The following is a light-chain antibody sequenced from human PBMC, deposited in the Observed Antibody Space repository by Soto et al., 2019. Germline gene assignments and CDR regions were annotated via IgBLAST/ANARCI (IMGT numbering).Light chain of an antibody. V-gene: IGKV1-5*03. CDR3: QQYNSYWYT. Sequence: DIQMTQSPSTLSASVGDRVTITCRASQSISSWLAWYQQKPGKAPKLLIYKASSLESGVPSRFSGSGSGTEFILTISSLQPDDFATYYCQQYNSYWYTFGQGNKLEIK. J-gene: IGKJ2*01. CDR1: QSISSW. CDR2: KAS.